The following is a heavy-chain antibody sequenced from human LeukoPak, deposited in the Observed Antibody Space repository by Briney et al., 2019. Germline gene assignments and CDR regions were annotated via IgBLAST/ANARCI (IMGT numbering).Heavy chain of an antibody. J-gene: IGHJ4*02. CDR3: AKDRAQQLVLDF. Sequence: GGSLRLTCAASGFTFSSYAMSWVRQAPGKGLEWVSAIIGSGSSTYYADSVKGRFTISRDNSKNTLFLQMNSLRAEDTAVYYCAKDRAQQLVLDFWGQGTLVTVSS. D-gene: IGHD6-13*01. CDR2: IIGSGSST. CDR1: GFTFSSYA. V-gene: IGHV3-23*01.